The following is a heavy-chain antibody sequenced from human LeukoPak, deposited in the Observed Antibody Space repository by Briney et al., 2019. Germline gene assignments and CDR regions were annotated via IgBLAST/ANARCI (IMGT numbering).Heavy chain of an antibody. Sequence: GGSLRLSCAASGITFSTYWMQWVRQAPGKGLVWVSHINTDGSSTSYADSVKGRFTISRANAKNTLYLQMNSLRAEDTAVYYCARVISGYFDLWGRGTLVTVSS. D-gene: IGHD3-22*01. J-gene: IGHJ2*01. CDR1: GITFSTYW. CDR3: ARVISGYFDL. CDR2: INTDGSST. V-gene: IGHV3-74*01.